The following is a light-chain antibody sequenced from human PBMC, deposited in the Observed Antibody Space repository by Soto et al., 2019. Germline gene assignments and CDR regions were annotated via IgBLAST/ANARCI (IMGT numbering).Light chain of an antibody. Sequence: IVMTQSPATLSVSPGERATLSCRASQSVSSNLAWYQQKPGQAPRLLIYGASTRATGIPARFSGSGSGTEFTLTXXSLXXXDXAXXXXXXXXNWXXXXTFG. CDR3: XXXXNWXXXXT. J-gene: IGKJ1*01. CDR2: GAS. CDR1: QSVSSN. V-gene: IGKV3-15*01.